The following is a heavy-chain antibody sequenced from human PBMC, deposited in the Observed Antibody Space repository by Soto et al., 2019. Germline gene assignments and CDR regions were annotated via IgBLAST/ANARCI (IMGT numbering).Heavy chain of an antibody. CDR1: GYTFTSYG. J-gene: IGHJ6*03. CDR3: ARRYYDYIWGSYRIYCYYMDV. Sequence: ASVKVSCKASGYTFTSYGISWVRQAPGQGLEWMGWISAYNGNTNYAQKLQGRVTMTTDTSTSTAYMELRSLRSDDTAVYYCARRYYDYIWGSYRIYCYYMDVWGKGTTVTVSS. CDR2: ISAYNGNT. V-gene: IGHV1-18*01. D-gene: IGHD3-16*02.